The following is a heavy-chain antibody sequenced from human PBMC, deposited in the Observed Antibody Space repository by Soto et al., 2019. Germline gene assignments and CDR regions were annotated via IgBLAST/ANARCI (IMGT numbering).Heavy chain of an antibody. CDR3: ARDGIEYSSSWGYYYYGMDV. CDR2: IIPILGTA. D-gene: IGHD6-6*01. V-gene: IGHV1-69*10. J-gene: IGHJ6*02. Sequence: GASVKVSFKASGGTFSSYAINWVRQAPGQGLEWMGGIIPILGTANYAQKFQGRVTITADKSTSTAYMELSSLRSEDTAVYYCARDGIEYSSSWGYYYYGMDVWGQGTTVTVSS. CDR1: GGTFSSYA.